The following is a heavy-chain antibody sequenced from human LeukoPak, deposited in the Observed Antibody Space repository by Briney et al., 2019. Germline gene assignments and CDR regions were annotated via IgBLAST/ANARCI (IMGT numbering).Heavy chain of an antibody. Sequence: SVKVSCKASGGTFSSYTISWVRQAPGQGLEWMGRIIPILGIANYAQKFQGRVTITADKSTSTAYMELSSLRSEDTAVYYCARYYDSSGYYYGYWGQGTLVTVPS. CDR3: ARYYDSSGYYYGY. J-gene: IGHJ4*02. V-gene: IGHV1-69*02. CDR1: GGTFSSYT. D-gene: IGHD3-22*01. CDR2: IIPILGIA.